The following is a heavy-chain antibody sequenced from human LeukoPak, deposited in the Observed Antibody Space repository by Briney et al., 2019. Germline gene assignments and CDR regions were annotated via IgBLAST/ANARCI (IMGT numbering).Heavy chain of an antibody. Sequence: SETLSLTCSVSGGSISSYHWSWIRQSAGKGLEWIGRIYTSGNINYNPSLKSRVTMSVDTSKNQFSLKLSSGTAADTAVYYCARDVPMRGGTSWRDAFDIWGQGTMVTVSS. CDR2: IYTSGNI. CDR1: GGSISSYH. J-gene: IGHJ3*02. V-gene: IGHV4-4*07. CDR3: ARDVPMRGGTSWRDAFDI. D-gene: IGHD3/OR15-3a*01.